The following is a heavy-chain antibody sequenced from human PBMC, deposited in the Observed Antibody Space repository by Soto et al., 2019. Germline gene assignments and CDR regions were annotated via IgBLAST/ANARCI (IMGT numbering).Heavy chain of an antibody. CDR3: SRRSSGWYFDY. D-gene: IGHD6-19*01. CDR1: GFTFSSYA. CDR2: ISGSGGST. V-gene: IGHV3-23*01. Sequence: EVQLLESGGGLVQPGGSLRLSCAASGFTFSSYAMSWVRQAPGKGLEWVSVISGSGGSTYYADSVKGRFTISRDNSKNPLYLQMNSLRAEDTAVYYCSRRSSGWYFDYWGQGTLVTVSS. J-gene: IGHJ4*02.